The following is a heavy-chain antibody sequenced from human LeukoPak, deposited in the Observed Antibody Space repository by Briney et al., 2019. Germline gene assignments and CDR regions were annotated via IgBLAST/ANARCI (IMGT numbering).Heavy chain of an antibody. V-gene: IGHV4-39*01. CDR2: IYYSGST. D-gene: IGHD1-26*01. CDR1: GGSISSSSYY. J-gene: IGHJ4*02. CDR3: ARHFGGELIFDY. Sequence: PSETLSLTCTVSGGSISSSSYYWGWIRQPPGKGLEWIGSIYYSGSTYYNPSLKSRVTISVDTSKNQFSLKLRSVTAADTAVYYCARHFGGELIFDYWGQGTLVTVSS.